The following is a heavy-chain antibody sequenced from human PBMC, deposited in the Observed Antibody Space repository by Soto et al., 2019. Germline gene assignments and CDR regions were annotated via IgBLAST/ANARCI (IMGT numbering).Heavy chain of an antibody. D-gene: IGHD4-17*01. CDR2: ISGSGGST. J-gene: IGHJ4*02. V-gene: IGHV3-23*01. Sequence: GGSLRLSCAASGFTFSSYAMSWVGQAPGKGLEWVSAISGSGGSTYYADSVKGRFTISRDNSKNTLYLQMNSLRAEDTAVYYCAKDDYGDSAYCFDYWGQGPLVTVAS. CDR3: AKDDYGDSAYCFDY. CDR1: GFTFSSYA.